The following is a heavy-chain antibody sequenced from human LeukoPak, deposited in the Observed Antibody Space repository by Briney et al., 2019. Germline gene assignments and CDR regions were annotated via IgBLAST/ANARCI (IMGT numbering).Heavy chain of an antibody. D-gene: IGHD6-6*01. Sequence: SETLSLTCTVSGGSISSSSYYWGWIRQPPGKGLEWIGSIYYSGSTYYNPSLKSRVTISVDTSKNQFSLKLSSVTAADTAVYYCARLKDSGSSPPWFDPWGQGTLVTVSS. CDR2: IYYSGST. CDR1: GGSISSSSYY. CDR3: ARLKDSGSSPPWFDP. V-gene: IGHV4-39*01. J-gene: IGHJ5*02.